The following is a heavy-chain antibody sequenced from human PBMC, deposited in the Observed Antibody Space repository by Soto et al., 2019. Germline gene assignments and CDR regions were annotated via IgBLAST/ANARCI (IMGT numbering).Heavy chain of an antibody. CDR1: GDSVSSNSAA. V-gene: IGHV6-1*01. J-gene: IGHJ6*02. CDR3: AREVPIAAAGTVSYYCGMDV. D-gene: IGHD6-13*01. CDR2: TYYRSKWYN. Sequence: PSQTLSLTCAISGDSVSSNSAAWNWIRQSPSRGLEWLGRTYYRSKWYNDYAVSVKSRITINPDTSKNQFSLQLNSVTPEDTAVYYCAREVPIAAAGTVSYYCGMDVWGQGTTVTVSS.